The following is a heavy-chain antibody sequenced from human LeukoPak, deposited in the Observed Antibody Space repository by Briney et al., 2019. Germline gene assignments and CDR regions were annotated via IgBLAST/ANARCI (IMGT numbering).Heavy chain of an antibody. Sequence: GGSLKISCQGSGYSFTTYWIAWVRQMPGKGLEWMGIIYPGDSDTRYSPSFQGQVTISADKSINTAYLQWDSLKASDTATYFCARRRGSLYSFDYWGQGILVTVPS. CDR2: IYPGDSDT. V-gene: IGHV5-51*01. D-gene: IGHD3-16*01. CDR1: GYSFTTYW. J-gene: IGHJ4*02. CDR3: ARRRGSLYSFDY.